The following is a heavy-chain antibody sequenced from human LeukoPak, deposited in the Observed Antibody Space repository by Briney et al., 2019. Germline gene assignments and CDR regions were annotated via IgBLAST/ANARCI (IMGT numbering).Heavy chain of an antibody. CDR2: INPSGGST. Sequence: ASVKVSCKASGDTFSSYAISWVRQAPGQGLEWMGIINPSGGSTSYAQKFQGRVTMTRDTSTSTVYMELSSLRSEDTAVYYCARDLQQLVLDYWGQGTLVTVSS. D-gene: IGHD6-13*01. J-gene: IGHJ4*02. CDR1: GDTFSSYA. CDR3: ARDLQQLVLDY. V-gene: IGHV1-46*01.